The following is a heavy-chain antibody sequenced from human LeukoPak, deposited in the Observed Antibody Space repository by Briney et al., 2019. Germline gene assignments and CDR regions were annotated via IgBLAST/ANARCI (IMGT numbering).Heavy chain of an antibody. D-gene: IGHD3-22*01. CDR1: GFTFSSYG. CDR2: IRYDGSNK. Sequence: PGGSLRLSCAASGFTFSSYGMHWVRQAPGKGLEWVAFIRYDGSNKYYADSVKGRFTISRDNSKNTLYLQMNSLRAEDTAVYYCAKDRADSSGYIMFDYWGQGTLVTVSS. V-gene: IGHV3-30*02. CDR3: AKDRADSSGYIMFDY. J-gene: IGHJ4*02.